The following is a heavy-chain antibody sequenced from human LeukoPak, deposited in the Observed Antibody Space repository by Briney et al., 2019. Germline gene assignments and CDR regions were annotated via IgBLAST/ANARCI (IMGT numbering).Heavy chain of an antibody. V-gene: IGHV1-69*04. CDR3: TRVRGIAVAGPYFDY. CDR1: GGTFSSYA. J-gene: IGHJ4*02. Sequence: SVKVSCKASGGTFSSYAISWVRQAPGQGLEWMGRIIPILGIANYAQKFQGRVTITADKSTSTAYMELSSLRSEDTAVYYCTRVRGIAVAGPYFDYWGQGTLVTVSS. D-gene: IGHD6-19*01. CDR2: IIPILGIA.